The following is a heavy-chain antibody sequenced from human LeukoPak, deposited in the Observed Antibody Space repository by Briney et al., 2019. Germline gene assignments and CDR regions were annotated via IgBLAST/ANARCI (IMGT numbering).Heavy chain of an antibody. CDR3: ARDEDTSALSEY. Sequence: GGSLRLSCAGSGFSFSSNTMSWVRQAPGRGLEWVSAISNNGGRSDYADSVKGRFTISRDNSKSTLYLHMDSLRAEDTAVYYCARDEDTSALSEYWGQGTLVTVSS. J-gene: IGHJ4*02. V-gene: IGHV3-23*01. D-gene: IGHD2/OR15-2a*01. CDR2: ISNNGGRS. CDR1: GFSFSSNT.